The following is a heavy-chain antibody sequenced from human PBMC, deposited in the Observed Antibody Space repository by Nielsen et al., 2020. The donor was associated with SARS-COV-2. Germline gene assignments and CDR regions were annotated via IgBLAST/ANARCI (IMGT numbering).Heavy chain of an antibody. Sequence: GESLKISCQGSGYNFATYWIAWVRQMPGKGLEWMGVVYPGDSDTRYRPSFQGQVIISFDKSITTAYLQWNRLQASDSAMYYCARLQSSTGGGMDVWGQGTAVTVSS. CDR3: ARLQSSTGGGMDV. D-gene: IGHD6-13*01. J-gene: IGHJ6*02. CDR2: VYPGDSDT. V-gene: IGHV5-51*01. CDR1: GYNFATYW.